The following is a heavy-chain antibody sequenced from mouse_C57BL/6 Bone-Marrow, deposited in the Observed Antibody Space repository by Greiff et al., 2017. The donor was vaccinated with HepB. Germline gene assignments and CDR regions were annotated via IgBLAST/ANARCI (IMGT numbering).Heavy chain of an antibody. CDR3: ARNWVYYGSSYRAMDY. Sequence: QVQLQQSGAELVMPGASVKLSCKASGYTFTSYWMHWVKQRPGQGLEWIGEIDPSDSYTNYNQKFKGKSTLTVDKSSSTAYMQLSSLTSEDSAVYYCARNWVYYGSSYRAMDYWGQGTSVTVSS. CDR2: IDPSDSYT. V-gene: IGHV1-69*01. D-gene: IGHD1-1*01. J-gene: IGHJ4*01. CDR1: GYTFTSYW.